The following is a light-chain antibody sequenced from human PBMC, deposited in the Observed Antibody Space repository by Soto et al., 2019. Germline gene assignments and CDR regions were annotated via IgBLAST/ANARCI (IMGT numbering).Light chain of an antibody. CDR1: PSVTSNF. Sequence: EIVLTQYPGALYLSPGERATLSCRASPSVTSNFLAWYQLKPGQAPRLLIYVASSRATAVPDRFSGSGSGTDLTLTISSLEPEDFAVYYCQQYDTPPFSFGPGTKFDIK. CDR2: VAS. V-gene: IGKV3-20*01. CDR3: QQYDTPPFS. J-gene: IGKJ3*01.